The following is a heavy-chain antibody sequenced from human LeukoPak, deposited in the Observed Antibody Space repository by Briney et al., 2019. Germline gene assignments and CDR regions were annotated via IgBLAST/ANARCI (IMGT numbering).Heavy chain of an antibody. CDR2: IYYSGST. D-gene: IGHD4-17*01. CDR3: ARGRGPATVTIFDY. Sequence: SQTLSLTCTVSGGSISSGGYYWSWIRQHPGKGLEWIGYIYYSGSTYYNPSLKGRVTISVDTSKNQFSLKLSSVTAADTAVYYCARGRGPATVTIFDYWGQGTLVTVSS. J-gene: IGHJ4*02. CDR1: GGSISSGGYY. V-gene: IGHV4-31*03.